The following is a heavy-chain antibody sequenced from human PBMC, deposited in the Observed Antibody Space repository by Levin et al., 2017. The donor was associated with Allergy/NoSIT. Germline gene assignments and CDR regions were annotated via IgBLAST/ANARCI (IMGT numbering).Heavy chain of an antibody. CDR2: IYSGDSGGNT. CDR1: GITVSSYH. J-gene: IGHJ4*02. CDR3: ARLVVDNYFDF. V-gene: IGHV3-66*01. D-gene: IGHD2-2*01. Sequence: GESLKISCVASGITVSSYHMSWVRQAPGKGLEWVSAIYSGDSGGNTYYADSVKGRFTISRDNSKNTLYLQMNSLRAEDTAVYFCARLVVDNYFDFWGQGTLVTVSS.